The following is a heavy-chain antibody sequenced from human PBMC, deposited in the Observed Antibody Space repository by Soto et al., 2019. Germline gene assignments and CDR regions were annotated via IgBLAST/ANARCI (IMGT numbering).Heavy chain of an antibody. V-gene: IGHV3-30*18. CDR3: AKWASGYGDWPEYFQH. D-gene: IGHD4-17*01. Sequence: GGSLRLSCAASGFTFSSYGMHWVRQAPGKGLEWVAVISYDGSNKYYADSVKGRFTISRDNSKNTLYLQMNSLRAEDTAVYYCAKWASGYGDWPEYFQHWGQGTLVTVSS. J-gene: IGHJ1*01. CDR2: ISYDGSNK. CDR1: GFTFSSYG.